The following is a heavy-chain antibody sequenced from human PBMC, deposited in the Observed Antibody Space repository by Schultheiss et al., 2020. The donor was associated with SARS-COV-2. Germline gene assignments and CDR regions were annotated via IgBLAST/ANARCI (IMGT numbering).Heavy chain of an antibody. CDR2: INPNSGGT. CDR3: ARYHQLLIRGLYYYYYGMDV. Sequence: ASVKVSCKASASTFTGYYIHWVRQAPGQGLEWMGRINPNSGGTNYAQKLQGRVTMTTDTSTSTAYMELRSLRSDDTAVYYCARYHQLLIRGLYYYYYGMDVWGQGTTVTVSS. J-gene: IGHJ6*02. V-gene: IGHV1-2*06. CDR1: ASTFTGYY. D-gene: IGHD2-2*01.